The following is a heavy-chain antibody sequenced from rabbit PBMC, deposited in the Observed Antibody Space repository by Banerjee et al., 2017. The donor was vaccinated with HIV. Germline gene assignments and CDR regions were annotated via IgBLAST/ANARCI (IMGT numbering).Heavy chain of an antibody. Sequence: QSLEESGGDLVKPGASLTLTCTASGFSFSSSYYMCWVRQAPGKGLEWIACIYTGSGSTYYASWAKGRFTISKTSSTTVTLQMTSLTAADTATYFCARSLGYAGITRLDLWGPGTLVTVS. CDR1: GFSFSSSYY. CDR3: ARSLGYAGITRLDL. J-gene: IGHJ3*01. CDR2: IYTGSGST. D-gene: IGHD4-2*01. V-gene: IGHV1S40*01.